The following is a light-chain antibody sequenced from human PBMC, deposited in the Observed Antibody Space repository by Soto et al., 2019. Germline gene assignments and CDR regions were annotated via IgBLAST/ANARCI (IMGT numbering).Light chain of an antibody. CDR1: QSVISNF. J-gene: IGKJ1*01. CDR2: DTS. Sequence: EVVLTQSPGTLSLSPGESATLSCRASQSVISNFLAWYQQKPAQAPRLLIYDTSNRATGIPDRFSCSGSGTDFTLTISRLEPEDFAVYYCQQNGALPPTFGQGTKVEIK. CDR3: QQNGALPPT. V-gene: IGKV3-20*01.